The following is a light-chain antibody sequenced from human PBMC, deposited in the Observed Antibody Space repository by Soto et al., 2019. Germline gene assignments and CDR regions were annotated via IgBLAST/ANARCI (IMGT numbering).Light chain of an antibody. J-gene: IGKJ2*01. Sequence: EIVLTQSPGTLSLSPGERATLSCRASQSVSSSYLAWYQQKPGQAPRLLIYGASSRATGIPDRFSGSGSGIDFTLTISRVEPEDFAVYYCQQGSTFGQGTKLEIK. CDR3: QQGST. CDR2: GAS. CDR1: QSVSSSY. V-gene: IGKV3-20*01.